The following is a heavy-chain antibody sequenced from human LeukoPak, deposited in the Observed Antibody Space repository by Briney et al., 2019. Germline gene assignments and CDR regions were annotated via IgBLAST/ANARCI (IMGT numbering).Heavy chain of an antibody. CDR2: ISYDGSNK. D-gene: IGHD2-2*02. Sequence: QPGGSLRLSCAASGFTVSSNYMTWVRQAPGKGLEWVAVISYDGSNKYYADSVRGRFTISRDNSKNTLYLQMNSLRAEDTAVYYCARGVNIVVVPAAIDYWGQGTLVTVSS. CDR3: ARGVNIVVVPAAIDY. CDR1: GFTVSSNY. V-gene: IGHV3-30-3*01. J-gene: IGHJ4*02.